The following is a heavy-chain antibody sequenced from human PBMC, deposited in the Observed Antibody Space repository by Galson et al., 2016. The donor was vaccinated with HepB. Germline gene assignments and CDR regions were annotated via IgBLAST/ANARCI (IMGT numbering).Heavy chain of an antibody. CDR1: GYTFTTSG. J-gene: IGHJ6*02. CDR2: ISADNDER. V-gene: IGHV1-18*01. CDR3: ARALYITAGMGV. Sequence: QSGAEVKKPGESLKISCKASGYTFTTSGISWVRQAPGQGLEWMGWISADNDERNYTQSLQGRVSMTTDSSTGTAYMELRSLRSDDTAVYYCARALYITAGMGVWGQGTMVTVSS. D-gene: IGHD3-16*02.